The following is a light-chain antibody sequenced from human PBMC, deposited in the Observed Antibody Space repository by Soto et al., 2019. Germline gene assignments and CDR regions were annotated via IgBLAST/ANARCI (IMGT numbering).Light chain of an antibody. CDR1: PSVTNF. Sequence: EIVLTQSPATLSLSPGESDTLSCRASPSVTNFLAWYQQKPGQAPRLLIYGAFNRATCIPARFSGSGSGTDFTLTISSLEPEDSAIYYCQQRNMWPPVTFGQGTRLVI. V-gene: IGKV3-11*01. CDR2: GAF. J-gene: IGKJ5*01. CDR3: QQRNMWPPVT.